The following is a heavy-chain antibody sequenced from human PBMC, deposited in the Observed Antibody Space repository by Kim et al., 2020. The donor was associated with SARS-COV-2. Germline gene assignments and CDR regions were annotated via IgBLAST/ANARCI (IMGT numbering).Heavy chain of an antibody. J-gene: IGHJ3*01. CDR2: ISSNGFTP. CDR3: VKDPGFYDGGGTRGDAFDL. D-gene: IGHD3-22*01. CDR1: GFTFSIFA. V-gene: IGHV3-64D*08. Sequence: GGSLRLSCSASGFTFSIFAMHWVRQAPGKGLEYVSAISSNGFTPYYKDSVKGRFTISRDNSKNTLSLQMSSLSAEDTAIYYCVKDPGFYDGGGTRGDAFDLWGQGTMVTVSS.